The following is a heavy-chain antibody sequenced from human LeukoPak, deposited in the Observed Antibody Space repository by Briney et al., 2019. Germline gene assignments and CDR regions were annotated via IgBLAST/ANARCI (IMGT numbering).Heavy chain of an antibody. CDR2: INHSGST. J-gene: IGHJ4*02. V-gene: IGHV4-34*01. CDR3: ARGPRGAANYDFWSGSFDY. CDR1: GGSFSGYY. Sequence: SETLSLTCAVYGGSFSGYYWSWIRQPPGKGVEWIGEINHSGSTNYIPSLTTRVTISVDTSKNHFSLKLSSVTAADTAVYYCARGPRGAANYDFWSGSFDYWGQGTLVTVSS. D-gene: IGHD3-3*01.